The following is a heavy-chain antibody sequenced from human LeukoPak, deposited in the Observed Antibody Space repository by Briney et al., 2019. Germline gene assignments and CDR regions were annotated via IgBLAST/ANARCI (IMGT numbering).Heavy chain of an antibody. J-gene: IGHJ5*02. CDR2: INSDGSST. CDR3: ARDLPVYYYDSSGYP. CDR1: GFTFSSYW. V-gene: IGHV3-74*01. Sequence: GGSLRLSCAASGFTFSSYWMHWVRQAPGKGLVWVSRINSDGSSTSYADSVKGRFTISRDNAKNSLYLQMNSLRAEDTAVYYCARDLPVYYYDSSGYPWGQGTLVTVSS. D-gene: IGHD3-22*01.